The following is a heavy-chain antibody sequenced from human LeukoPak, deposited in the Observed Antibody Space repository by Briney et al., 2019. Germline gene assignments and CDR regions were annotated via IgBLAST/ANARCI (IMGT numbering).Heavy chain of an antibody. V-gene: IGHV3-7*01. J-gene: IGHJ4*02. Sequence: GGSLRLSCAASGFTFSSYWMSWVRQAPGKGLGWVANIKQDGSEKYYVDSVKGRFTISRDNAKNSLYLQMNSLRAEDTAVYYCARAGDIVVVPAALPLYYDFWSGYLEYYFDYWGQGTLVTVSS. CDR1: GFTFSSYW. CDR2: IKQDGSEK. D-gene: IGHD2-2*02. CDR3: ARAGDIVVVPAALPLYYDFWSGYLEYYFDY.